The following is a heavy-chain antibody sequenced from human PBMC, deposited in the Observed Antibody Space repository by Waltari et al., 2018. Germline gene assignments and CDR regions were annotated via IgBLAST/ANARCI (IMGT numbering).Heavy chain of an antibody. CDR2: INHSGST. V-gene: IGHV4-34*01. CDR1: GGSFSGYY. D-gene: IGHD2-2*01. CDR3: ASARTYCSSTSRNWFDP. J-gene: IGHJ5*02. Sequence: QVQLQQWGAGLLKPSETLSLTCAVYGGSFSGYYWSWIRQHPGKGLEWIGEINHSGSTNYNPSLKSRVTISVDTSKNQFSLKLSSVTAADTAVYYCASARTYCSSTSRNWFDPWGQGTLVTVSS.